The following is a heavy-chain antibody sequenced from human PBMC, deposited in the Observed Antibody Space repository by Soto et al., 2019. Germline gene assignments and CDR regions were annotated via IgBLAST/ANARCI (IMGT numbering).Heavy chain of an antibody. CDR2: IYPGDSDT. V-gene: IGHV5-51*01. D-gene: IGHD2-2*01. CDR3: ARLTNCSSTSCQYYFDY. CDR1: GYSFTSYW. Sequence: GESLKISCKGSGYSFTSYWIGWVRQMPGKGLEGMGIIYPGDSDTRYSPSFQGQGTISADKSISTAYLQWSSLQASDTAMYYCARLTNCSSTSCQYYFDYWGQGTLVTVSS. J-gene: IGHJ4*02.